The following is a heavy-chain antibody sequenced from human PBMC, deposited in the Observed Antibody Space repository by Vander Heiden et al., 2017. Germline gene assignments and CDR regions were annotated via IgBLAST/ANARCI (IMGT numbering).Heavy chain of an antibody. Sequence: TGVKPTQTLTLTCSFSGFSLTTAAVTVAWIRQPQGKALEWLALIYWDDDKRYSPSLRSRLTITKDTSKNQVVLTMTNMDPVDTATYYCAKGWGTVAGDFFDYWGQGILVSVSS. V-gene: IGHV2-5*02. D-gene: IGHD6-19*01. CDR3: AKGWGTVAGDFFDY. J-gene: IGHJ4*02. CDR1: GFSLTTAAVT. CDR2: IYWDDDK.